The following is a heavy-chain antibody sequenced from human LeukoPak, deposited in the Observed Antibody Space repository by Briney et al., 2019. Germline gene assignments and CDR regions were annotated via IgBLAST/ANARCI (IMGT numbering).Heavy chain of an antibody. CDR2: ISVYNGNT. CDR3: ARAHRLYSSSWYGNGDFDY. V-gene: IGHV1-18*01. CDR1: GYTFTSYG. D-gene: IGHD6-13*01. Sequence: GASVKVSCKASGYTFTSYGISWARQAPGQGLEWMGWISVYNGNTNYAQKLQGRVTMTTDTSTSTAYMEVRSLRSDDTAVYYCARAHRLYSSSWYGNGDFDYWGQGTLVTVSS. J-gene: IGHJ4*02.